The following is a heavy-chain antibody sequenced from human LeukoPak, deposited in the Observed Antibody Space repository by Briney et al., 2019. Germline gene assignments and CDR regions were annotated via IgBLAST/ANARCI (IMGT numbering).Heavy chain of an antibody. CDR3: ARDLDCGNSFDY. V-gene: IGHV3-48*03. D-gene: IGHD2-15*01. J-gene: IGHJ4*02. CDR2: ISSSGRTI. Sequence: PGGSLRLSCAASGFTFSNYEMNWVRQAPGKGLEWVSYISSSGRTIYYADSVKGRFTISRDNAKNSLYLQMNNLRAEDTAIYYCARDLDCGNSFDYWGQGTLVTVSS. CDR1: GFTFSNYE.